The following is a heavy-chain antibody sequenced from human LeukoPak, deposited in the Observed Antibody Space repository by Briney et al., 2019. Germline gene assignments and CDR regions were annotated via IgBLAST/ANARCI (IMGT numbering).Heavy chain of an antibody. V-gene: IGHV1-2*02. CDR2: INPNSGGT. J-gene: IGHJ3*02. CDR1: GYTFTGHY. D-gene: IGHD1-1*01. CDR3: ARCSTPHWIFDAFDI. Sequence: GASVTVSCKASGYTFTGHYMHWVRQAPGQGPEWMGWINPNSGGTNYAQKFQGRVTMTRDTSISTAYMELSGLRSDDTAAYYCARCSTPHWIFDAFDIWGQGTMVTVSS.